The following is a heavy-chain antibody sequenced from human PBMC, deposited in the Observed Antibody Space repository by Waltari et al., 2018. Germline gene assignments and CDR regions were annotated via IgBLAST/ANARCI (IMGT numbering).Heavy chain of an antibody. CDR1: GGSISSYY. J-gene: IGHJ4*02. V-gene: IGHV4-59*01. CDR3: ARARYSYGSYYFDY. CDR2: IYYSGST. Sequence: QVQLQESGPGLVKPSETLSLTCTVSGGSISSYYWIWIRQPPGKGLEWIGYIYYSGSTNYNPSLKSRVTISVDTSKNQFSLKLSSVTAADTAVYYCARARYSYGSYYFDYWGQGTLVTVSS. D-gene: IGHD5-18*01.